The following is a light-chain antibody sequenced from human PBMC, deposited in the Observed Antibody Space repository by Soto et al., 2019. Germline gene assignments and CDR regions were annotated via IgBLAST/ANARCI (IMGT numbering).Light chain of an antibody. J-gene: IGKJ1*01. CDR3: QQDGSSRWT. Sequence: EIVLTQSPGTLSLSPGERATLSCRASQSVGSAYLAWYQHKPGQAPRLLIYGASSRATGIPDRISGGGSGTDFTLTISRLEPEDYAVYYCQQDGSSRWTFGQGTKVE. CDR1: QSVGSAY. CDR2: GAS. V-gene: IGKV3-20*01.